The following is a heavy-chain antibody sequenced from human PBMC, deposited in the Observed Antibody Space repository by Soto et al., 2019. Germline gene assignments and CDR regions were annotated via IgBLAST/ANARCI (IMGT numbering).Heavy chain of an antibody. J-gene: IGHJ3*02. CDR3: ARDPTRDFYGGFDI. D-gene: IGHD3-3*01. V-gene: IGHV3-30-3*01. CDR2: LSFDGDKK. CDR1: GFTSSDYD. Sequence: QVQLVESGGDVVQPGRSLRLSCVASGFTSSDYDIYWVRQAPGKGPEWVALLSFDGDKKYYADSVKGRFTTSRDNSKNTLYLQMDSLRTEDTAMYYCARDPTRDFYGGFDIWGQGTTVTVSS.